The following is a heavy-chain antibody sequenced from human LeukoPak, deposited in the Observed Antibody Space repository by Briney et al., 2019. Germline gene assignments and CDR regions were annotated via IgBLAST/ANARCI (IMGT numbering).Heavy chain of an antibody. Sequence: PSETLSLTCTVSGGSISSNYWSWIRQPPGKGLEWIGYIYYSGSTNYNPSLKSRVTISVDTSKNQFSLKLSSVTAADTAVYYCARHCDWLTGSRLYYFDYWGQGTLVTVSS. CDR1: GGSISSNY. V-gene: IGHV4-59*08. J-gene: IGHJ4*02. CDR3: ARHCDWLTGSRLYYFDY. D-gene: IGHD6-13*01. CDR2: IYYSGST.